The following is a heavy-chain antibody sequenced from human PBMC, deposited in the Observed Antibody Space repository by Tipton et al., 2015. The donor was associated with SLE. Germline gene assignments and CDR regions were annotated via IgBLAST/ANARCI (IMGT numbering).Heavy chain of an antibody. Sequence: TLSLTCTVSGYSISSGYYWGWIRQPPGKGLEWIGSIYHSGSTYYNPSLKSRVTISVDTSKNQFSLKLSSVTAADTAVYYCARGLGTAAAAFDYWGQGTLVTVSS. D-gene: IGHD6-13*01. V-gene: IGHV4-38-2*02. J-gene: IGHJ4*02. CDR3: ARGLGTAAAAFDY. CDR1: GYSISSGYY. CDR2: IYHSGST.